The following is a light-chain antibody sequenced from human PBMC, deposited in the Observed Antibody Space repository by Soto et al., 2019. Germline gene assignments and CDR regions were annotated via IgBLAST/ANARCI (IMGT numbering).Light chain of an antibody. Sequence: DIQMTQSPSTLSASVGDRVTITCRASQSIGDSLAWYQQKPGKAPYLLISDVSSLERGVPSRFSGSGSRTEFTLTISSMQPDDFATFYCQQYNGYSRTFGQGTKVDIK. CDR2: DVS. CDR1: QSIGDS. J-gene: IGKJ1*01. CDR3: QQYNGYSRT. V-gene: IGKV1-5*01.